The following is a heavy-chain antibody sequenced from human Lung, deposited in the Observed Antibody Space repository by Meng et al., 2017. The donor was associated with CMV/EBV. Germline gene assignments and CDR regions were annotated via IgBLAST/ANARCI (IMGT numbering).Heavy chain of an antibody. CDR2: IYSGGRST. D-gene: IGHD2-2*02. CDR1: GFTFSDFA. Sequence: SCAASGFTFSDFAMSWVRQAPGKGLEWVSVIYSGGRSTSYADSVKGRFTISRDNSKNTLYLQMNRLRADDTAVYYCAKMYCGTTSCYIFDFWGLGTXVNGAS. CDR3: AKMYCGTTSCYIFDF. J-gene: IGHJ4*02. V-gene: IGHV3-23*03.